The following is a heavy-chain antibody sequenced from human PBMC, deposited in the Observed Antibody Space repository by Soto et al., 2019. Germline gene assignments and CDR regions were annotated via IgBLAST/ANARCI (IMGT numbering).Heavy chain of an antibody. J-gene: IGHJ6*02. Sequence: QVQLVQSGAEVKKPGASVTVSCKASGYTFTNYGFSWVRQAPGQGLEWMGWISGYNGNTKYAEKFQNRVTMTTDTSTNTAHMDLRSLRSDDTAVYYCASEGQAPYYYYGMDVWGQGTAVTVSS. V-gene: IGHV1-18*01. CDR2: ISGYNGNT. CDR3: ASEGQAPYYYYGMDV. CDR1: GYTFTNYG.